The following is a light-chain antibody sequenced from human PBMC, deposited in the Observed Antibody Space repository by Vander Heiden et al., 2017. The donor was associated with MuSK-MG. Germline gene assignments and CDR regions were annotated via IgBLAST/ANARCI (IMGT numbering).Light chain of an antibody. CDR3: CSYAGSSSVV. J-gene: IGLJ2*01. CDR1: SSDVGSYNL. CDR2: EVS. V-gene: IGLV2-23*02. Sequence: QSALTQPASVSGSPGQSITISCTGTSSDVGSYNLVSWYQQHPGNATKLMIYEVSKRPSGVSNRFSGSKSGTTASLTISGLQAEDDADYYCCSYAGSSSVVFGGGTKLTVL.